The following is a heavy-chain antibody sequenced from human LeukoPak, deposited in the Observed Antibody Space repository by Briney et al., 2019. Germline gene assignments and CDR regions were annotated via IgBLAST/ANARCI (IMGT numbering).Heavy chain of an antibody. Sequence: ASVKVSCKASGFTFTSSAVQWVRQARGQRLEWIGWIVVGSGNTNYAQKFQERVTITRDMSTSTAYMELSSLRSEDTAVYYCARADKSGDGYNSDWGQGTLVTVSS. D-gene: IGHD5-24*01. CDR1: GFTFTSSA. J-gene: IGHJ4*02. V-gene: IGHV1-58*01. CDR3: ARADKSGDGYNSD. CDR2: IVVGSGNT.